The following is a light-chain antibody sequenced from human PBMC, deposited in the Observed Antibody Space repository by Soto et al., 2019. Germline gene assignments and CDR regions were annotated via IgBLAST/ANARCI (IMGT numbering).Light chain of an antibody. CDR3: QQSYSTPIT. J-gene: IGKJ4*01. CDR1: QSISSY. V-gene: IGKV1-39*01. CDR2: AAS. Sequence: DIPMTQSPSSLSASVGDRVTITCRASQSISSYLNWYQQKPGKAPKLLISAASSLKSGVPSRFSGSGSGTDFTLTISSLQPEDFATYYCQQSYSTPITFGGGTKVEIK.